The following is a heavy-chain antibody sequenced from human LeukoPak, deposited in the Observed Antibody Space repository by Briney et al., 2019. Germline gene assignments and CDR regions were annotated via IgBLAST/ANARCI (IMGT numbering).Heavy chain of an antibody. J-gene: IGHJ3*02. Sequence: ASVKVSCKASGYTFTGYYMHWVRQAPGQGLEWMGWINPNSGGTNYEQKFQGRVTMTRDTSISTAYMELSRLRSDDTAVYYCAMRLYYYDSSGSPGDAFDIWGQGTMVTVSS. V-gene: IGHV1-2*02. CDR1: GYTFTGYY. CDR3: AMRLYYYDSSGSPGDAFDI. D-gene: IGHD3-22*01. CDR2: INPNSGGT.